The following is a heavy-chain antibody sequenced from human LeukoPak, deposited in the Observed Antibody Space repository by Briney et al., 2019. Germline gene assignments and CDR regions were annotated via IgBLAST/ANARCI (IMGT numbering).Heavy chain of an antibody. Sequence: PSETLSLTCTVSGGSISGYYWSWLRQPPGRGLEWIGYFYYSGSTNYNPSLKGPVTISVDTSKNQFSLKLSSVTAADTAVFYCARDSCSTNCYNWFDPWGQGTLVTVSS. CDR1: GGSISGYY. CDR2: FYYSGST. D-gene: IGHD2-2*01. CDR3: ARDSCSTNCYNWFDP. V-gene: IGHV4-59*01. J-gene: IGHJ5*02.